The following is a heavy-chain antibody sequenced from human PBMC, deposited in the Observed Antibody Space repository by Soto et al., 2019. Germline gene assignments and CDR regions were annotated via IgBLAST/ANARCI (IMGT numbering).Heavy chain of an antibody. CDR2: VSGTGGSA. V-gene: IGHV3-23*01. CDR1: GFTFSSYA. J-gene: IGHJ4*02. CDR3: ARGSAYSDYDLEY. D-gene: IGHD4-17*01. Sequence: EVQLLESGGGLVRPGGSLRLSCAASGFTFSSYAMTWVRQAPGKGLEWVSGVSGTGGSAYYADSVKGWFTISRDISTNTLYLHMNSLRAEDTAVYYCARGSAYSDYDLEYWGQGTLVTVSS.